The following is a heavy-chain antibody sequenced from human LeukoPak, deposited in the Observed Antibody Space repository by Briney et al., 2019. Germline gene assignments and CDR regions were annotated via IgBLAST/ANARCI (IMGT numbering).Heavy chain of an antibody. CDR2: INPNNGGT. CDR3: ARITGVIGY. J-gene: IGHJ4*02. CDR1: GYTLTGYY. D-gene: IGHD7-27*01. Sequence: ASVKVSCKASGYTLTGYYTHWVRQAPGQGLEWMGRINPNNGGTNYAQKFQGRVTMTRDTSINIAYMELSRLRSDDTAVYYCARITGVIGYWGQGTLVTVSS. V-gene: IGHV1-2*06.